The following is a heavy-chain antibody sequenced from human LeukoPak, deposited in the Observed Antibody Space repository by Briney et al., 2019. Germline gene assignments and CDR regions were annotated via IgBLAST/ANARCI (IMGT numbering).Heavy chain of an antibody. J-gene: IGHJ4*02. CDR1: GFTVSTNY. CDR2: FYSGGNT. CDR3: ARGGGAYCGDDCRRTFDY. Sequence: GGSLRLSCVASGFTVSTNYMSWVRQAPGKGLEWVSAFYSGGNTYYADSVKGRFTISRDTSKNTLYLQMDSLRAEDTAVYYCARGGGAYCGDDCRRTFDYWGQGTLVTVSS. V-gene: IGHV3-53*01. D-gene: IGHD2-21*02.